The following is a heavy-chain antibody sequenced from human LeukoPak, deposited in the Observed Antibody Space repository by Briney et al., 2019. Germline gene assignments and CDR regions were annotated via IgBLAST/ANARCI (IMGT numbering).Heavy chain of an antibody. CDR3: ARGEYSSSYRLGYYYYYMDV. D-gene: IGHD6-6*01. V-gene: IGHV3-11*04. J-gene: IGHJ6*03. CDR1: GFTFSDYY. Sequence: PGGSLRLSCAASGFTFSDYYMSWIRQAPGKGLEWVSYISSSGSTIYYADSVKGRFTISRDNAKNSLYLQMNSLRAEDTAVYYCARGEYSSSYRLGYYYYYMDVWGKGTTVTVSS. CDR2: ISSSGSTI.